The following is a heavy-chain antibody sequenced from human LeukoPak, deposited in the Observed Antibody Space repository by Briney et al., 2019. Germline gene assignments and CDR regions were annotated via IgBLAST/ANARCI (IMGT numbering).Heavy chain of an antibody. CDR1: GFTFDDYA. V-gene: IGHV3-9*01. CDR3: AKDFSHYYDSSGSGDDAFDI. CDR2: ISRNSGSI. D-gene: IGHD3-22*01. J-gene: IGHJ3*02. Sequence: GGSLRLSCAASGFTFDDYAMHWVRQAPGKGLEWVSGISRNSGSIGYADSVKGRFTISRDNAKNSLYLQMNSLRAEDTALYYCAKDFSHYYDSSGSGDDAFDIWGQGTMVTVSS.